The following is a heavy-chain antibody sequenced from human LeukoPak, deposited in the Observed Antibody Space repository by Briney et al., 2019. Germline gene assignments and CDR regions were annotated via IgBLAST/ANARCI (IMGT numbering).Heavy chain of an antibody. J-gene: IGHJ4*02. D-gene: IGHD2-21*02. CDR2: IYSGGST. V-gene: IGHV3-66*02. Sequence: GGSLRLSCAASGFTVSSNYMSWVRQAPGKGLEWVSVIYSGGSTYYADSVKGRFTISRDNSKNTLYLQTNSLRAEDTAVYYCARELRLAYCGGDCYSRPFDYWGQGTLVTVSS. CDR1: GFTVSSNY. CDR3: ARELRLAYCGGDCYSRPFDY.